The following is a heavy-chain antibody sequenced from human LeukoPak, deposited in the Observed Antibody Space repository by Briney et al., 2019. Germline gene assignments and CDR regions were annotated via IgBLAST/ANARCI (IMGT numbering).Heavy chain of an antibody. CDR2: ISYNGGST. V-gene: IGHV3-64*01. CDR3: ARRFAAQLAFVDV. J-gene: IGHJ6*04. Sequence: GGSLRLSCAASGFTFDDYGMSWVRQAPGKGLEYVSAISYNGGSTYYANSVKGRFTISRDNSKNTLYLQMGSLIAEDMAVYYCARRFAAQLAFVDVWGKGTTVTISS. CDR1: GFTFDDYG. D-gene: IGHD3-3*02.